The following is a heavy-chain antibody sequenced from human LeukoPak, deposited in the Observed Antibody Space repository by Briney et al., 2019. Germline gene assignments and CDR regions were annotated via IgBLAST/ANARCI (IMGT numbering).Heavy chain of an antibody. CDR1: GGSFSGYY. J-gene: IGHJ6*02. Sequence: PSETLSLTCAVYGGSFSGYYWSWIRQPPGKGLEWIGEINHSGSTNYNPSLKSRVTISVDTSKNQFSLKLSSVTAADTAVYYCARVAGPWATNHNYGMDVWGQGTSVTVSS. D-gene: IGHD5-12*01. CDR3: ARVAGPWATNHNYGMDV. V-gene: IGHV4-34*01. CDR2: INHSGST.